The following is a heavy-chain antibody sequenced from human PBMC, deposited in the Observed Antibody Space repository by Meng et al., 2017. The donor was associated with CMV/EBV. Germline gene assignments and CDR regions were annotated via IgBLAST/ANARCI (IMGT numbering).Heavy chain of an antibody. J-gene: IGHJ5*02. CDR3: ASSAYDFWSGYGWFDP. CDR1: GGSISGSSYY. Sequence: SETLSLTCTVSGGSISGSSYYWGWIRQPPGKGLEWIGSIYYSGSTYYNPSLKSRVTISVDTSKNQFSLKLSSVTAADTAVYYCASSAYDFWSGYGWFDPWGQGTLVTVSS. D-gene: IGHD3-3*01. CDR2: IYYSGST. V-gene: IGHV4-39*07.